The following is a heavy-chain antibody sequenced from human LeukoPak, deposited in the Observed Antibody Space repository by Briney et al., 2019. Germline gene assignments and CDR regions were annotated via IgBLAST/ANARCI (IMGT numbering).Heavy chain of an antibody. J-gene: IGHJ4*02. CDR3: ARDGTRGAVAGTVYFDY. CDR1: GYTFTSYG. Sequence: ASVKVSCKASGYTFTSYGISWVRQAPGQGLEWMGWISAYNGNTNYAQKLQGRVTMTTDTSTSTAYMELRSLRSDDTAVYYCARDGTRGAVAGTVYFDYWGQGTLVTVSS. D-gene: IGHD6-19*01. CDR2: ISAYNGNT. V-gene: IGHV1-18*01.